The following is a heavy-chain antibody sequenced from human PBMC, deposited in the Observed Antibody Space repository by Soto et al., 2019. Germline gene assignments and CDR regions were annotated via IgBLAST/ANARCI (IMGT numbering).Heavy chain of an antibody. CDR2: IYYSGST. J-gene: IGHJ6*02. V-gene: IGHV4-30-4*01. Sequence: QVQLQESGPGLVKPSQTLSLTCTVSGGSISSGDYYWSWIRQPPGKGLEWIGYIYYSGSTYYNPSLKSRVTIAVDTXXNXFXXKLSSVTAADTAVYYCAREIFEVGGGSYYYYGMDVWGQGTTVTVSS. CDR3: AREIFEVGGGSYYYYGMDV. CDR1: GGSISSGDYY. D-gene: IGHD3-3*01.